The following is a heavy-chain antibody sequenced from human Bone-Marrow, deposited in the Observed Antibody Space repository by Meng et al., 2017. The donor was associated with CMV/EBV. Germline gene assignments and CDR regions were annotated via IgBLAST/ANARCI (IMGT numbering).Heavy chain of an antibody. D-gene: IGHD3-16*01. CDR3: ARDGGSYFDY. Sequence: KVYCKASGYNCITYAMHWVRQAPGQRLEWMGWINAGNGNTKYSQKFQGRVTITRDTSASTAYMELSSLRSEDTAVYYCARDGGSYFDYWGQGTLVTVSS. CDR2: INAGNGNT. V-gene: IGHV1-3*01. J-gene: IGHJ4*02. CDR1: GYNCITYA.